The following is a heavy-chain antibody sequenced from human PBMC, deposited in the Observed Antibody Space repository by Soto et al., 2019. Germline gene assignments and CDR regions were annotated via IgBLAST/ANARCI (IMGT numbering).Heavy chain of an antibody. J-gene: IGHJ1*01. CDR3: ATGPRDH. CDR2: VKPKSGQA. D-gene: IGHD2-21*02. CDR1: GYTSTNYD. Sequence: QVQLVQSGAEVKKPGASVKVSCKASGYTSTNYDFNWVRQAPGQGLEWMGWVKPKSGQAGYAQKFQGRVTMTWDTSISTIYMELSSLTSGDTAVYYCATGPRDHWGQGTLVTVSS. V-gene: IGHV1-8*01.